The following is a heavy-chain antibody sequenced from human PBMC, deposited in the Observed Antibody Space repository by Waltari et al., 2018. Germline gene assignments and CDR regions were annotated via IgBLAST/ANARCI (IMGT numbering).Heavy chain of an antibody. CDR1: LPFSDYW. J-gene: IGHJ6*02. Sequence: EVQLVESGGDLVEPGGSLRPSWYALPFSDYWVAWVRQAPGKGLEWVAIINPDRSSIYYLDSVKGRFTISRDNAKKSLYLQMNSLRVEDTAVYYCAGDRESRWGQGTTVTVSS. V-gene: IGHV3-7*01. CDR2: INPDRSSI. CDR3: AGDRESR.